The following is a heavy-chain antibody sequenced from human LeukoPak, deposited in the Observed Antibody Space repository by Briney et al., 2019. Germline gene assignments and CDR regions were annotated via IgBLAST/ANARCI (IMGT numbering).Heavy chain of an antibody. D-gene: IGHD3-10*02. J-gene: IGHJ4*02. V-gene: IGHV4-4*09. CDR2: IYTSGST. Sequence: SETLSLTCTVSGVSISSYYWSWIRQPPGKGREWIGYIYTSGSTNHNPSLKSRVTISVDTSKNQFSLKLSSMTAADTAVYYCARHVSTSESENFDYWGQGTLVTVSS. CDR3: ARHVSTSESENFDY. CDR1: GVSISSYY.